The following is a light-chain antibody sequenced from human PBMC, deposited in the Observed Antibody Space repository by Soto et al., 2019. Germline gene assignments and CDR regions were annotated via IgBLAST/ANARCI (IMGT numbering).Light chain of an antibody. Sequence: QSVLTQPPSASATPGQRVTISCSGSSSNIGSNTVNWYQQLPGTAPKLLIYFNDQRPSGVPDRFSASKSGTSASLAISGLQSEDEADYNCAAWDDSLNAYVFGTGPKVTVL. V-gene: IGLV1-44*01. CDR1: SSNIGSNT. J-gene: IGLJ1*01. CDR3: AAWDDSLNAYV. CDR2: FND.